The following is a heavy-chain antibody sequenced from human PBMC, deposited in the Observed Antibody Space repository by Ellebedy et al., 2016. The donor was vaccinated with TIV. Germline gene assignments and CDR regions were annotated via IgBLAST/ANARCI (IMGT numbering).Heavy chain of an antibody. CDR1: GGSISSSNW. V-gene: IGHV4-4*02. J-gene: IGHJ5*02. D-gene: IGHD5-24*01. Sequence: MPSETLSLTCAVSGGSISSSNWWSWVRQPPGKGLEWIGEIYHSGSTNYNPSLKSRVTISVDKSKNQFSLKLSSVTAADTAVYYCAREMATMYNWFDPWGQGTLVTVSS. CDR2: IYHSGST. CDR3: AREMATMYNWFDP.